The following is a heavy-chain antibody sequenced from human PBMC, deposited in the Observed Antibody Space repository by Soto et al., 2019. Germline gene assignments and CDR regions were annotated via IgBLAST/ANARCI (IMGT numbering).Heavy chain of an antibody. V-gene: IGHV3-30-3*01. CDR1: GFTFSSYA. CDR3: ARVSGTAGPYYYYGMDV. CDR2: ISYDGSNK. J-gene: IGHJ6*02. D-gene: IGHD1-1*01. Sequence: GGSLRLSCAASGFTFSSYAMHWVRQGPGKGLEWVAVISYDGSNKYYADSVKGRFTISRDNSKNTLYLQMNSLRAEDTAVYYCARVSGTAGPYYYYGMDVWGQGTTVTVSS.